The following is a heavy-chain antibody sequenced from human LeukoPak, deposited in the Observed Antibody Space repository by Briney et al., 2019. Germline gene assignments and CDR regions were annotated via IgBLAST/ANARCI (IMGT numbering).Heavy chain of an antibody. Sequence: GGPLRLPCAASGFNFDDYAMHWVRQVPGKGLEWVSGISWNSGSIGYADSVKGRFTISRDNAKNSLYLQVNRLRTEDTAVYYCAKDIDDSRGYYYVFDFWGQGTLVTVSS. CDR3: AKDIDDSRGYYYVFDF. J-gene: IGHJ4*02. CDR2: ISWNSGSI. D-gene: IGHD3-22*01. CDR1: GFNFDDYA. V-gene: IGHV3-9*01.